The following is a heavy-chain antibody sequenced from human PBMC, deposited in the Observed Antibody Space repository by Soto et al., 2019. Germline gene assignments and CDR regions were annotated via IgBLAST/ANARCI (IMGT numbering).Heavy chain of an antibody. CDR2: ISYDGSNK. D-gene: IGHD3-22*01. CDR1: GFTFSSYA. J-gene: IGHJ4*02. CDR3: ARARSGYYAGFDY. Sequence: QVQLVESGGGVVQPGRSLRLSCAASGFTFSSYAMHWVRQAPGKGLEWVAVISYDGSNKYYAASVKGRFTISRDNSKNTLSLQMNSLRAEETAVYYCARARSGYYAGFDYWGQVTLVTVSS. V-gene: IGHV3-30-3*01.